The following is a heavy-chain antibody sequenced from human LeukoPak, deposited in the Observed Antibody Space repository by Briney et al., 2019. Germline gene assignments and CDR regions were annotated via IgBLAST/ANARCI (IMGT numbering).Heavy chain of an antibody. CDR1: GFTFSSYG. CDR2: ISYDGSNK. D-gene: IGHD1-26*01. CDR3: AISTEGALGY. J-gene: IGHJ4*02. V-gene: IGHV3-30*03. Sequence: GGSLRLSCAASGFTFSSYGMHWVRQAPGKGLEWVAVISYDGSNKYYADSVKGRFTISRDNSKNTLYLQMNSLRAEDTAVYYCAISTEGALGYWGQGTLVTVSS.